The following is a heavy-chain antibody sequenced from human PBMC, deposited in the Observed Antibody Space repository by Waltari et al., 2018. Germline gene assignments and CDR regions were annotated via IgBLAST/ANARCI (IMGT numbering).Heavy chain of an antibody. V-gene: IGHV4-59*01. CDR3: ARGGGGDWEWFDP. CDR1: GGSISGFY. D-gene: IGHD2-21*02. J-gene: IGHJ5*02. Sequence: QVQLQESGPSLLKPSETLSLICTVSGGSISGFYWSWVRQPPGKGLDWIDYIYYTGSTNFNPSLKSRVTMSVDTSKNQFSLKLSSVTAADTAFYYCARGGGGDWEWFDPWCQGTLVTVSS. CDR2: IYYTGST.